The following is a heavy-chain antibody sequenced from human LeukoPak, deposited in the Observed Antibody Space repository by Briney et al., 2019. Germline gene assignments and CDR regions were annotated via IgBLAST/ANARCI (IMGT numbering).Heavy chain of an antibody. D-gene: IGHD2-2*01. CDR2: IKQDGSDK. V-gene: IGHV3-7*01. J-gene: IGHJ4*02. CDR1: GFTFSSYW. CDR3: ARGVGDFDY. Sequence: PGGSLRLSCVASGFTFSSYWMSWVRQAPGKGLEWVANIKQDGSDKYYVDSVKGRFTISRDNAKNSLYLQMNSLRAEDTAAYYCARGVGDFDYWGQGTLVTVSS.